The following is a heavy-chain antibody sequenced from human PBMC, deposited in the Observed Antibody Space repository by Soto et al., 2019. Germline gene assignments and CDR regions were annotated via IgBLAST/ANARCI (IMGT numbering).Heavy chain of an antibody. J-gene: IGHJ5*02. D-gene: IGHD3-9*01. CDR2: ISGSGGST. Sequence: GGSLRLSCAASGFTFSSYARSWVRKDQGKGLEWVSAISGSGGSTYYADSVKGRFTISRDNSKTTLYLQMNSLRAEDTAVYYCAKDHYSAVYDILTTPTPPTGFDPWGQGTLVTVSS. V-gene: IGHV3-23*01. CDR1: GFTFSSYA. CDR3: AKDHYSAVYDILTTPTPPTGFDP.